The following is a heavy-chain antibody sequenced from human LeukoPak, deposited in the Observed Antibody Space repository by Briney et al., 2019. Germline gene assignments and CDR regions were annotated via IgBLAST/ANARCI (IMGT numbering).Heavy chain of an antibody. Sequence: ASVKVSCKASGYTFTGYYMHWVRQAPGQGLEWMGWINPNSGGTNYAQKFQGRVTMTRVTSISTAYMELSRLRSDDTAVYYCARDRPRSGITMVRGVRNWFDPWGQGTLVTVSS. J-gene: IGHJ5*02. CDR1: GYTFTGYY. V-gene: IGHV1-2*02. CDR2: INPNSGGT. D-gene: IGHD3-10*01. CDR3: ARDRPRSGITMVRGVRNWFDP.